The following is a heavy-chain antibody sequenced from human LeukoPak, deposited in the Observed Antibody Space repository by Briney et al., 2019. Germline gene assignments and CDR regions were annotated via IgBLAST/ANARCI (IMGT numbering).Heavy chain of an antibody. V-gene: IGHV3-48*03. CDR2: FSSSGSTK. Sequence: GGSLRLSCAASGFTFSSYEMNWVRQAPGKGLEWVSYFSSSGSTKYYAGSVKGRFTISRDNAKNSLYLQMNSLRVEDTAVYYCARWGGSGTFWDGFDIWGQGTMVTVSS. CDR3: ARWGGSGTFWDGFDI. D-gene: IGHD3-10*01. J-gene: IGHJ3*02. CDR1: GFTFSSYE.